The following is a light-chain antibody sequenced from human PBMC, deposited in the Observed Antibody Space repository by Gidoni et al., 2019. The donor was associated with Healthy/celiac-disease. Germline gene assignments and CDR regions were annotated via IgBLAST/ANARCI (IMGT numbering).Light chain of an antibody. CDR2: GAS. Sequence: IVWTLSPGPLCFSPGERATLSCRASQSVRSSYSAWYQQKPGQAPRLLIYGASSRATVIPDRFSGSGSVTDFTLTISGLGPEDIAVYYCQQYGSSPQGSFGQGTKLEIK. CDR1: QSVRSSY. J-gene: IGKJ2*04. CDR3: QQYGSSPQGS. V-gene: IGKV3-20*01.